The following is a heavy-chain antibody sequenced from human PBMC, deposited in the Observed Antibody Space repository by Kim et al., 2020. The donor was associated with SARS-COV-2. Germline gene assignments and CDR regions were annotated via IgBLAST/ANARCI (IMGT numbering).Heavy chain of an antibody. CDR2: ISGDGGST. Sequence: GGSLRLSCAASGFTFDDYAMHWVRQAPGKGLEWVSLISGDGGSTYYADSVKGRFTISRDNSKNSLYLQMNSLRTEDTALYYCAKDLEDCSGGSCYSGLIVDYWGQGTLVTVSS. CDR3: AKDLEDCSGGSCYSGLIVDY. D-gene: IGHD2-15*01. V-gene: IGHV3-43*02. J-gene: IGHJ4*02. CDR1: GFTFDDYA.